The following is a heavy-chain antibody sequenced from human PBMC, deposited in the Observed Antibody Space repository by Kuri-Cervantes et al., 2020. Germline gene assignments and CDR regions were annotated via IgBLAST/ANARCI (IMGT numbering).Heavy chain of an antibody. CDR3: AKDLYYNFWSGYSTLDY. J-gene: IGHJ4*02. Sequence: GESLKTSCAASGFTFSDYYMNWVRQAPGKGLEWVSSISSSSTIYYADSVKGRFTISRDNSKNTLYLQINSLRAEDTAVYYCAKDLYYNFWSGYSTLDYWGQGTLVTVSS. CDR1: GFTFSDYY. CDR2: ISSSSTI. D-gene: IGHD3-3*01. V-gene: IGHV3-69-1*01.